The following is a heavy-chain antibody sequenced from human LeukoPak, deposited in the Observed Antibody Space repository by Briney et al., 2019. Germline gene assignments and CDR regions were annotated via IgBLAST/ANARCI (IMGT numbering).Heavy chain of an antibody. CDR1: GFTVSSNY. J-gene: IGHJ4*02. V-gene: IGHV3-23*01. D-gene: IGHD2-2*01. Sequence: PGGSLRLSCAASGFTVSSNYMSWVRQAPGKGLEWVSAISGSGGSTYYADSVKGRFTISRDNSKNTLYLQMNSLRAEDTAVYYCATRRGGYCSSTSCYLFDYWGQGTLVTVSS. CDR3: ATRRGGYCSSTSCYLFDY. CDR2: ISGSGGST.